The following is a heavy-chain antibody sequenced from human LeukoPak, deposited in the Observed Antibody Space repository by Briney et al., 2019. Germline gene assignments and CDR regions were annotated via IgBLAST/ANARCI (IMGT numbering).Heavy chain of an antibody. CDR3: AKGGVATVDYFDY. CDR2: ISYDGRNK. CDR1: GFTFGSYG. V-gene: IGHV3-30*18. D-gene: IGHD5-12*01. J-gene: IGHJ4*02. Sequence: GGSLRLSYAASGFTFGSYGMHWVRQAPGKGLEWVAVISYDGRNKYYTDSVKGRFTISRDDSKNTLFLQMNSLRPEDTAVYYCAKGGVATVDYFDYWGQGILVTVSS.